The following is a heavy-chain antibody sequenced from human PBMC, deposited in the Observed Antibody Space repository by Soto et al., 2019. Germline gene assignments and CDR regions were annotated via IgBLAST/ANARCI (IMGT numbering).Heavy chain of an antibody. CDR2: IYYSGST. V-gene: IGHV4-39*01. CDR3: ARRRSSSWYGY. J-gene: IGHJ4*02. CDR1: GGSISSSSYY. D-gene: IGHD6-13*01. Sequence: QLQLQESGPGLVKPSETLCLICSVSGGSISSSSYYWGWIRQPPGKGLEWIGSIYYSGSTYYNPSLKSRVTISVDTSKNQFSLKLSSVTAADTAVYYCARRRSSSWYGYWGQRTLVTVSS.